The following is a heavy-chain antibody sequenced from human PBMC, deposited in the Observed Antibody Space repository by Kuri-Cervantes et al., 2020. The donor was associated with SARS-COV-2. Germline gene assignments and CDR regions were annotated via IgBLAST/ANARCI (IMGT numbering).Heavy chain of an antibody. CDR2: ISAYNGNT. J-gene: IGHJ3*02. V-gene: IGHV1-18*01. D-gene: IGHD3-10*01. CDR1: GYTFTSYD. Sequence: ASVKVSCKASGYTFTSYDISWVRQAPGQGLEWMGWISAYNGNTNYAQKLQGRVTMTTDTSTSTAYMELRSLRSDDTAVYYCARVANLWWFGELLSDAFDIWGQGTMVTVSS. CDR3: ARVANLWWFGELLSDAFDI.